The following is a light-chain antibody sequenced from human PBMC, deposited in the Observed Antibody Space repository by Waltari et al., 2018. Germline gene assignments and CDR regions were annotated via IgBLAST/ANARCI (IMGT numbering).Light chain of an antibody. J-gene: IGKJ3*01. V-gene: IGKV3-20*01. CDR1: QSVRKSY. Sequence: SLXXGERATLSCRASQSVRKSYLAWYQQKPRQAPRLLISGASSRANDIPDRFSGSGSGTDFTLTISRLGPEDFALYYCQQYGTSPFTFGPGTKVDIK. CDR3: QQYGTSPFT. CDR2: GAS.